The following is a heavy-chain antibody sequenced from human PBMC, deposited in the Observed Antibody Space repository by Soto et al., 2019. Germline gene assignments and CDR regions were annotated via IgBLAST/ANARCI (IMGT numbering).Heavy chain of an antibody. J-gene: IGHJ5*02. D-gene: IGHD2-15*01. CDR3: ARGPVVVAATRYRGANRNWFDP. Sequence: PSETMSVTCAVDGGSFSGYYWSWIRQNTGKGLEWIGEINHSGSTNYNPSLKSRVTISVDTSKNQFSLKLSSVTAADTAVYYCARGPVVVAATRYRGANRNWFDPWGQGTLVTVSS. V-gene: IGHV4-34*01. CDR1: GGSFSGYY. CDR2: INHSGST.